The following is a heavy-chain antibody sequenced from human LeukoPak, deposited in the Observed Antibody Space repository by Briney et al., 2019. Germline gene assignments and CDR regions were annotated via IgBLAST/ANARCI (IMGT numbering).Heavy chain of an antibody. D-gene: IGHD5-18*01. V-gene: IGHV3-33*08. Sequence: GGSLRLSCAASGFTFSSYGMHWVRQAPGKGLEWVAAIWYDGSSKYYADSVKGRFNISRDNSKNTLYLQMSSLRAEDTAVYYCARGTDTAMVTGGYNWFDPWGQGTLVTVSS. CDR1: GFTFSSYG. J-gene: IGHJ5*02. CDR3: ARGTDTAMVTGGYNWFDP. CDR2: IWYDGSSK.